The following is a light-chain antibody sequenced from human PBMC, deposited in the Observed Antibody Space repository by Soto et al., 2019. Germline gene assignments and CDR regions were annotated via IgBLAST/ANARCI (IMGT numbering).Light chain of an antibody. CDR3: LHDYNYPYT. CDR1: QGIRND. Sequence: AIQMTQFPSSLSASVGDRVTITCRACQGIRNDLGWYQQKSGKAPKLLIFGASTLQSGVPSRFSGSGSGTDFTLTISSLQPEDFATYYCLHDYNYPYTFGQGTKVEIK. J-gene: IGKJ2*01. CDR2: GAS. V-gene: IGKV1-6*01.